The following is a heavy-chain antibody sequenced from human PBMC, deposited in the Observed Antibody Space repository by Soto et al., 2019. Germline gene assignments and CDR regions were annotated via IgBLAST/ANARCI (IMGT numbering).Heavy chain of an antibody. CDR1: GGSISSGGYY. Sequence: PSETLSLTCTVSGGSISSGGYYWSWIRQHPGKGLEWIGYIYYSGSTYYNPSLKSRVTISVDTSKNQFSLKLSSVTAADTAVYYCARGGYCSGGSCYWFDPWGQGTLVTVSS. CDR2: IYYSGST. CDR3: ARGGYCSGGSCYWFDP. D-gene: IGHD2-15*01. V-gene: IGHV4-31*03. J-gene: IGHJ5*02.